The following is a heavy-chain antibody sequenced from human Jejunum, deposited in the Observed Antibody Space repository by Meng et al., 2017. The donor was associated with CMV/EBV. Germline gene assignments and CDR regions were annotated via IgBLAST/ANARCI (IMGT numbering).Heavy chain of an antibody. J-gene: IGHJ4*02. CDR1: GLPFRNYA. CDR3: AKDRAGVNPDYYDY. V-gene: IGHV3-23*01. CDR2: IGGSGGST. Sequence: GLPFRNYAMAWGRQAPGKGLELVSGIGGSGGSTNYADSVKGRFSISRDNSKNTLYLQMNSLRAEDTAIYYCAKDRAGVNPDYYDYWGQGTLVTVSS. D-gene: IGHD3-10*01.